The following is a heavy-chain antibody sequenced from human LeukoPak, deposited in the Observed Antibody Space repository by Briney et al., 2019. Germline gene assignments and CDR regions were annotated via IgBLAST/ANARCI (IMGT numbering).Heavy chain of an antibody. V-gene: IGHV3-74*01. CDR3: ARYHPPDGSSWSFDY. CDR1: GFTFSSYW. Sequence: GGSLSLSCAASGFTFSSYWMHWVRQAPGKGLVWVSRINTDGSSTSYAYSVKGRFTISRDNAKNTLNLQMHSLRAEDTAVYYCARYHPPDGSSWSFDYWGLGTLVTVSS. D-gene: IGHD6-13*01. J-gene: IGHJ4*02. CDR2: INTDGSST.